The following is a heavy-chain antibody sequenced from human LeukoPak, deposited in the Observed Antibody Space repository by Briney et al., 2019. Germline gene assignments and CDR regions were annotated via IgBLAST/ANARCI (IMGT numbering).Heavy chain of an antibody. CDR3: AASSRGRITMVRGVRYYYYYYMDV. D-gene: IGHD3-10*01. Sequence: SETLSLTCAVYGGSFSGYYWSWIRQPPGKGLEWIGEINHSGSTNYNPSLKSRVTISVDTSKNQFSLKLSSVTAADTAVYYCAASSRGRITMVRGVRYYYYYYMDVWGKGTTVTVSS. CDR1: GGSFSGYY. J-gene: IGHJ6*03. V-gene: IGHV4-34*01. CDR2: INHSGST.